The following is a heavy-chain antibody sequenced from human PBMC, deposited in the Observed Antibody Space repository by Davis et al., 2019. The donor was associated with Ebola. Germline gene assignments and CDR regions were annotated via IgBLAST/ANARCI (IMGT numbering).Heavy chain of an antibody. CDR2: IYPGDSDT. V-gene: IGHV5-51*01. D-gene: IGHD4-23*01. CDR3: ARQEGGNPNYYGMDV. J-gene: IGHJ6*02. CDR1: GYSFTTYW. Sequence: PGGSLRLSCKGSGYSFTTYWIGWVRQMPGKGLEWMGIIYPGDSDTRYSPSFQGQVTISADKSISTAYLQWSSLKASDTAMYYCARQEGGNPNYYGMDVWGQGTTVTVSS.